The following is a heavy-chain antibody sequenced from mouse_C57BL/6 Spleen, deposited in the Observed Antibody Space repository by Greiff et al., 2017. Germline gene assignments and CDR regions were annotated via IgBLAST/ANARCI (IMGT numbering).Heavy chain of an antibody. Sequence: EVKLQQSGPELVKPGASVKISCKASGYTFTDYYMNWVKQSHGKSLEWIGDINPNNGGTSYNQKFKGKATLTVDKSSSTAYMELRSLTSEDSAVYYCARSYYDYDGYYFDYWGQGTTLTVSS. J-gene: IGHJ2*01. CDR1: GYTFTDYY. V-gene: IGHV1-26*01. CDR2: INPNNGGT. CDR3: ARSYYDYDGYYFDY. D-gene: IGHD2-4*01.